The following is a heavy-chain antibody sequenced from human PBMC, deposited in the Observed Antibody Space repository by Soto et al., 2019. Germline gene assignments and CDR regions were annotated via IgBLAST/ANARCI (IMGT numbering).Heavy chain of an antibody. CDR2: IYSSGST. CDR1: GGSISTSGSY. V-gene: IGHV4-31*03. CDR3: ARDRGISDSTAYYYHGMDV. D-gene: IGHD2-21*01. Sequence: PSETLSLSCTVSGGSISTSGSYWSWIRRHPGKGLEWIGYIYSSGSTYYNPSLKSRIIISVDTSKNQFSLNLNSLTAADTAVYYCARDRGISDSTAYYYHGMDVWGQGTTVTVSS. J-gene: IGHJ6*02.